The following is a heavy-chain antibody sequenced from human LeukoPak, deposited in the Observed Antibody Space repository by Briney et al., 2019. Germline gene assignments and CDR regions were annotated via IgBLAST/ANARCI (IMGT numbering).Heavy chain of an antibody. CDR1: GDSISKYS. CDR3: ARDQGGFNRLDY. Sequence: SETLSLTCTVSGDSISKYSWTWIRQSPGKGLEWIGYIYYSATTNYNPSLKSRVSMSLDTSRNQFSLKMTSVTAADTAVYYCARDQGGFNRLDYWGQGILVTVSS. J-gene: IGHJ4*01. D-gene: IGHD2/OR15-2a*01. CDR2: IYYSATT. V-gene: IGHV4-59*01.